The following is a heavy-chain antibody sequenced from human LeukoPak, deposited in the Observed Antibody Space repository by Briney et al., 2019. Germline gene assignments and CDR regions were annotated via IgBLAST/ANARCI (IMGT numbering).Heavy chain of an antibody. CDR2: INPNSGGT. J-gene: IGHJ4*02. CDR1: GYTFTGYY. Sequence: ASVKVSCKASGYTFTGYYMHWVRQAPGQGLEWMGWINPNSGGTNYAQKFQGRVTMTRDTSISTAYMELSRLRSDDTAVYYCARGQQLVPYIGSGRSGCGDYWGQGTLVTVSS. CDR3: ARGQQLVPYIGSGRSGCGDY. V-gene: IGHV1-2*02. D-gene: IGHD6-13*01.